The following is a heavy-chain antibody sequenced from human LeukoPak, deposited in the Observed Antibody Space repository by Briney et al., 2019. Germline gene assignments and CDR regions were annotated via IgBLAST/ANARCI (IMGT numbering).Heavy chain of an antibody. J-gene: IGHJ4*02. V-gene: IGHV3-72*01. D-gene: IGHD2-15*01. CDR3: ARAPSGLDY. Sequence: GGSLRLSCAVSGFTLSDHNMDWVRQARGKGLEGVGRATNKAHSYTTEYDASVKGRFTISRDDSQNSLYLQMNSLKTEDTAVYYCARAPSGLDYWGQGILVTVSS. CDR2: ATNKAHSYTT. CDR1: GFTLSDHN.